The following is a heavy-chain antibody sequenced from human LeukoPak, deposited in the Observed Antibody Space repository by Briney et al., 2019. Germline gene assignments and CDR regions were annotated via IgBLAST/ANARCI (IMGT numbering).Heavy chain of an antibody. V-gene: IGHV4-34*01. D-gene: IGHD3-9*01. CDR3: ARGPFPYYDILTGYYHAFDP. J-gene: IGHJ5*02. CDR2: INHSGST. Sequence: SETLSLTCAVYGGSFSGYYWGWIRQPPGKGLERIGEINHSGSTNYNPSLKSRVTISVDTSKNQFSLKLSPVTAADTAVYYCARGPFPYYDILTGYYHAFDPWGQGALVTVSS. CDR1: GGSFSGYY.